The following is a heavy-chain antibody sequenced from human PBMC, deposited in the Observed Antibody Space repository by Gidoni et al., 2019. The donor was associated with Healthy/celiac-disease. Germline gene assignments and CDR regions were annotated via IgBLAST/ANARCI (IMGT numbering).Heavy chain of an antibody. J-gene: IGHJ3*02. Sequence: QVQLQESGPGLVKPSETLSLTCTVSGGSTSSYYWSWIRQPPGKGLEWIGYIYYSGSTNYNPSLKSRVTISVDTSKNQFSLKLSSVTAADTAVYYCARRDKVEPSSGIGAFDIWGQGTMVTVSS. V-gene: IGHV4-59*01. CDR2: IYYSGST. D-gene: IGHD1-1*01. CDR3: ARRDKVEPSSGIGAFDI. CDR1: GGSTSSYY.